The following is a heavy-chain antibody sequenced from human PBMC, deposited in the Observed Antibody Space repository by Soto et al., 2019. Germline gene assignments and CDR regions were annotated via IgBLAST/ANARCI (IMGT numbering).Heavy chain of an antibody. V-gene: IGHV4-39*01. CDR1: GSSINSSGYY. CDR3: ARLPSRHLVDY. Sequence: LETLSLTCTVSGSSINSSGYYWGWIRQPPGKGLEWIGSMFYGVSTYYNPSLKSRVTVSVDTSKNQFSLNLRSVTAADTAVYYCARLPSRHLVDYWGQGTLVTAPQ. CDR2: MFYGVST. J-gene: IGHJ4*02. D-gene: IGHD3-3*02.